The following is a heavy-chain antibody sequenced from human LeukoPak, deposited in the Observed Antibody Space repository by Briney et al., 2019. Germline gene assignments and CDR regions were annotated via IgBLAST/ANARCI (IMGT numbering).Heavy chain of an antibody. CDR3: ANDLWFGELYFDY. V-gene: IGHV3-23*01. Sequence: GGSLRLSCAASGFTFSSYAMSWVRQAPGKGLEWVSAISGSGGSTYYADSVKGRFTISRDNSKNTLYLQMNSLRAEDTAVYYCANDLWFGELYFDYWGQGTLVTVSS. CDR1: GFTFSSYA. CDR2: ISGSGGST. J-gene: IGHJ4*02. D-gene: IGHD3-10*01.